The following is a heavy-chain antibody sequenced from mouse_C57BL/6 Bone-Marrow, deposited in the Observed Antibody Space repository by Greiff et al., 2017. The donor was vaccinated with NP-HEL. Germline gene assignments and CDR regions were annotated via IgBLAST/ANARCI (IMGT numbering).Heavy chain of an antibody. CDR1: GFSLTSYG. CDR2: IWSDGST. Sequence: QVQLKESGPGLVAPSQSLSITCTVSGFSLTSYGVHWVRQPPGKGLEWLVVIWSDGSTTYNSALKSRLSISKDNSKSQVFLKMNSLQTDDTAMYYCARAHYYGSSYEFAYWGQGTLVTVSA. J-gene: IGHJ3*01. D-gene: IGHD1-1*01. V-gene: IGHV2-6*03. CDR3: ARAHYYGSSYEFAY.